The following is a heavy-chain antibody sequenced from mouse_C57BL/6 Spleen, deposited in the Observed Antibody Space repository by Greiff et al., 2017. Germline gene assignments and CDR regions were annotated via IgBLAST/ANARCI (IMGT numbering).Heavy chain of an antibody. J-gene: IGHJ4*01. Sequence: VQLQQSGAELVRPGASVTLSCKASGYTFTDYEMHWVKQTSVHGLEWIGAIYPETGGTAYNQKFKGKAILTADKSSSTAYMDLRSLTAEDSDVYYCPVYYDGCGPMDYWGQGTSVTVSS. CDR2: IYPETGGT. CDR1: GYTFTDYE. D-gene: IGHD2-4*01. V-gene: IGHV1-15*01. CDR3: PVYYDGCGPMDY.